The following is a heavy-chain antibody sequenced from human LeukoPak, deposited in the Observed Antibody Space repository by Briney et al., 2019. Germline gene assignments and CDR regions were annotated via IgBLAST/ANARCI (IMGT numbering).Heavy chain of an antibody. J-gene: IGHJ4*02. CDR2: IYHSGST. CDR3: ARYEYSSSSGFDY. CDR1: GGSISSGGYS. V-gene: IGHV4-30-2*02. Sequence: SETLSLTCAVSGGSISSGGYSWSWIRQPPGKGLEWIGYIYHSGSTYYNPSLKSRVTISVDRSKNQFSLKLSSVTAADTAVYYCARYEYSSSSGFDYWGRGTLVTVSS. D-gene: IGHD6-6*01.